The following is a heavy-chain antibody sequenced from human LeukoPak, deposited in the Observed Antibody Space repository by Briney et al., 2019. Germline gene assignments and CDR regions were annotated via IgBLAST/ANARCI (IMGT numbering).Heavy chain of an antibody. CDR2: ISSTGAYI. Sequence: GSLRLSCASSGFTFSTYGMHWVRQAPGKGLEWVSSISSTGAYIYYADSLKGRFTISRDNAKNSLYLQMNSLRADDTAVYYCARGLAAAGTRGPYWGQGTLVTVSS. D-gene: IGHD6-13*01. CDR1: GFTFSTYG. V-gene: IGHV3-21*01. CDR3: ARGLAAAGTRGPY. J-gene: IGHJ4*02.